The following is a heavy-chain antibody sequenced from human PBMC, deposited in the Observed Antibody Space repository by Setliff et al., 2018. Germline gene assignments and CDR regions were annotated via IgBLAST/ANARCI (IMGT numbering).Heavy chain of an antibody. D-gene: IGHD3-9*01. CDR2: IHASGSP. Sequence: PSETLSLTCTVSGGSVSPYFWSWIRQPAGKELEWIGRIHASGSPDYNPSFKSRVTISRDTSTNQFSLKLGSVTAADTAVYYCARERYFDWFFEDWGHGTLVTVSS. J-gene: IGHJ4*01. CDR3: ARERYFDWFFED. CDR1: GGSVSPYF. V-gene: IGHV4-4*07.